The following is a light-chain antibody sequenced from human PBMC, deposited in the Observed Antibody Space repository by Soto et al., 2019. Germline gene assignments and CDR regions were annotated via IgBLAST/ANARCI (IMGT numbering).Light chain of an antibody. J-gene: IGKJ5*01. CDR3: MQGQQTPIT. CDR1: QSLLHSSGNNY. CDR2: WES. Sequence: DIVMTQSPLSLPVTPGEPASMSCRSSQSLLHSSGNNYLDWYVQKPGQSPQLLIDWESYRASGVPDSFSGSGSGTDFTLKISRVAAADVGIYYCMQGQQTPITLGQGTRLAIK. V-gene: IGKV2-28*01.